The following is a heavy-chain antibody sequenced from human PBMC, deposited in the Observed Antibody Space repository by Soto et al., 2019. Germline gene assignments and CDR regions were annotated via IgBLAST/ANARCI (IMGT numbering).Heavy chain of an antibody. CDR3: ARAPGNNHPFDY. D-gene: IGHD1-20*01. J-gene: IGHJ4*02. Sequence: EVQLVESGGGLVQPGGSLRLSCAATGFTFSTYWMHWVRQGPGKGLVWVSRISTDGSSTTYADSVKGRFPLSRDNAKSTRYQQKNSLRAEDTAVYYFARAPGNNHPFDYCGQGSPDTVST. V-gene: IGHV3-74*01. CDR2: ISTDGSST. CDR1: GFTFSTYW.